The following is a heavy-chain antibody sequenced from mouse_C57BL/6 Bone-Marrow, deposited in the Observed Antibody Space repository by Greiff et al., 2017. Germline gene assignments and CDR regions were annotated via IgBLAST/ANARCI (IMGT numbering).Heavy chain of an antibody. CDR3: ARQRFAY. Sequence: EVHLVESGGGLVQPGGSLKLSCAASGFTFSDYYMYWVRQTPEKRLEWVAYISNGGGSTYYPDTVKGRFTISRDNAKNTLYLQMSRLKSEDTAMYYCARQRFAYWGQGTLVTVSA. V-gene: IGHV5-12*01. CDR1: GFTFSDYY. CDR2: ISNGGGST. J-gene: IGHJ3*01.